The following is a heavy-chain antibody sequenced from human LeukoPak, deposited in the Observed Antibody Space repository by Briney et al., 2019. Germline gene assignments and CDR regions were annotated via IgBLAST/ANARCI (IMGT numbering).Heavy chain of an antibody. Sequence: GGSLRLSCAASGFTFSSYAMSWVRQAPGKGLEWVSYISSSGSTIYYADSVKGRFTISRDNAKNSLYLQMNSLRAEDTTVYYCAELGITMIGGVWGKGTTVTISS. CDR1: GFTFSSYA. D-gene: IGHD3-10*02. CDR2: ISSSGSTI. J-gene: IGHJ6*04. V-gene: IGHV3-48*03. CDR3: AELGITMIGGV.